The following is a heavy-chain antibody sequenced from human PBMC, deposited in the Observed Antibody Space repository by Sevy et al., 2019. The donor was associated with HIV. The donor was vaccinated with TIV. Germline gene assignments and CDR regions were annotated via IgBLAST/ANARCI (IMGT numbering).Heavy chain of an antibody. CDR2: ISYSGST. CDR3: VTLEEVYVWGSYRYRWFDP. J-gene: IGHJ5*02. Sequence: SETLTLTCTVSGGSVSSGGYYWSWIRQPPGRGLEWIGYISYSGSTNYNPALKSRVTISVDTSKNHFSLKLSSVTDADTAVYYCVTLEEVYVWGSYRYRWFDPWGQGTLVTVSS. V-gene: IGHV4-61*03. CDR1: GGSVSSGGYY. D-gene: IGHD3-16*02.